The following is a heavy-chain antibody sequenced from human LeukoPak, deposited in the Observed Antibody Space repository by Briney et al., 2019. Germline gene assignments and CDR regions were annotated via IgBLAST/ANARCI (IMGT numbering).Heavy chain of an antibody. CDR1: GGSISSGGYY. D-gene: IGHD3-22*01. CDR2: IYYSGST. CDR3: AREVPIVARFDY. V-gene: IGHV4-31*03. J-gene: IGHJ4*02. Sequence: SETLSLTCTVSGGSISSGGYYWSWIRQHPGKGLEGIGYIYYSGSTYYNPSLKSRVTISVGTSKNQFSLKLSSVTAADTAVYYCAREVPIVARFDYWGQGTLVTVSS.